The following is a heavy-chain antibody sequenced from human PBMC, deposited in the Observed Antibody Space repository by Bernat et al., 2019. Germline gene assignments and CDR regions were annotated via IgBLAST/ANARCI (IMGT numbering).Heavy chain of an antibody. CDR3: ARGFYYGSGILLGYFDL. CDR1: GFTFSSYG. CDR2: IWYDGSNK. V-gene: IGHV3-33*01. D-gene: IGHD3-10*01. Sequence: QVQLVESGGGVVQPGRSLRLSCAASGFTFSSYGMHWVRQAPGKGLEWVAVIWYDGSNKYYADSVKGRFTISRDNSKNTLYLQMNSLRAEDTAVYYCARGFYYGSGILLGYFDLWGRGTLVTVSS. J-gene: IGHJ2*01.